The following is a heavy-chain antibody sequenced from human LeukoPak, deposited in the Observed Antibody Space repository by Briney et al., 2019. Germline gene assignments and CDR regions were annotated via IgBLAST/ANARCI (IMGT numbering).Heavy chain of an antibody. CDR1: GYTFTGYY. D-gene: IGHD3-3*01. Sequence: GASVKVSCKASGYTFTGYYMHWVRQAPGQGLEWMGRINPNSGGTNYARKFQGRVTMTRDTSISTAYMELSRLRSDDTAVYYCAREPGTYYDSWSGYTSRDAGDYWGQGTLVTVSS. CDR2: INPNSGGT. CDR3: AREPGTYYDSWSGYTSRDAGDY. V-gene: IGHV1-2*06. J-gene: IGHJ4*02.